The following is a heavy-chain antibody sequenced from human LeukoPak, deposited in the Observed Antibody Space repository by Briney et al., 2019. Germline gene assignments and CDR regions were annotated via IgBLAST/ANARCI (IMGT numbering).Heavy chain of an antibody. V-gene: IGHV3-23*01. J-gene: IGHJ5*02. D-gene: IGHD2-2*01. CDR2: ISGSGGST. Sequence: GGSLRLSCAASGFTFSSYAMSWVRQAPGKGLEWVSAISGSGGSTYYADSVKGRFTIFRDNSKNTLYLQMNSLRAEDTAVYYCAKDSTPTIVVVPAAWFDPWGQGTLVTVSS. CDR3: AKDSTPTIVVVPAAWFDP. CDR1: GFTFSSYA.